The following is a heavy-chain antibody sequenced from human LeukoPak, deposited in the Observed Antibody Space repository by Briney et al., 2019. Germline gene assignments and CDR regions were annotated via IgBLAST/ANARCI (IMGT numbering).Heavy chain of an antibody. V-gene: IGHV4-34*01. CDR1: GGSFSGYY. D-gene: IGHD3-10*01. CDR2: INHSGST. J-gene: IGHJ4*02. CDR3: ARRRRLSPHYYGSGSYYPLGVIDY. Sequence: SETLSLTCAVYGGSFSGYYWSWIRQPPGKGLEWTGEINHSGSTNYDPSLKSRVTISVDTSKNQFSLKLSSVTAVDTAVYYCARRRRLSPHYYGSGSYYPLGVIDYWGQGTLVTVSS.